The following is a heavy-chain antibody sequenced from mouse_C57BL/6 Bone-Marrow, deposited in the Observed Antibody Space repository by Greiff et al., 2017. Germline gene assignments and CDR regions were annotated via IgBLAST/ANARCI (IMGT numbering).Heavy chain of an antibody. J-gene: IGHJ2*01. CDR1: GYAFSSYW. CDR3: ARGLLLRLYYFDY. V-gene: IGHV1-80*01. D-gene: IGHD1-1*01. CDR2: IYPGDGDT. Sequence: VQLQQSGAELVKPGASVKISCKASGYAFSSYWMNWVKQRPGKGLEWIGQIYPGDGDTNYNGKFKGKATLTADKSSSTAYMQLSSLTSEYSAVYFCARGLLLRLYYFDYWGQGTTLTVSS.